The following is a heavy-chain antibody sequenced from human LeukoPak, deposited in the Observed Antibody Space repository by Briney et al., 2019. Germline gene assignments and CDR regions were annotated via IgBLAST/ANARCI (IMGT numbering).Heavy chain of an antibody. Sequence: PGRSLRLSCAASGFTFDDYAMHWVRQAPGKGLEWVSGISWNSGSIGYADSVKGRFTISRDNAKNSLYLQMNSLRAEDMALYYCAKGGSIAIVGRLDSWGQGALVTVSS. V-gene: IGHV3-9*03. CDR3: AKGGSIAIVGRLDS. CDR2: ISWNSGSI. CDR1: GFTFDDYA. D-gene: IGHD3-3*01. J-gene: IGHJ4*02.